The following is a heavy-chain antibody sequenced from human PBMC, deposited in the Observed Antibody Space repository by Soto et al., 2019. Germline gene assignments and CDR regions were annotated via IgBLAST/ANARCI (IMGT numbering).Heavy chain of an antibody. D-gene: IGHD1-7*01. V-gene: IGHV3-23*01. CDR3: AGWNYDY. CDR2: VSQSAGGNT. Sequence: GKGLEWVSAVSQSAGGNTYYADSVKGRFNISRDDSKNTLYLKMDRLRPEDTAQYYGAGWNYDYWGQGTQVTVSS. J-gene: IGHJ4*02.